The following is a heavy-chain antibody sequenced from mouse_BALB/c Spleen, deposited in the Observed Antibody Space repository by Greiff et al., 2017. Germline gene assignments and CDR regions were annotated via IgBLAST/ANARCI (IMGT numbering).Heavy chain of an antibody. J-gene: IGHJ4*01. D-gene: IGHD2-4*01. V-gene: IGHV1-55*01. Sequence: QVQLQQPGAELVKPGTSVKLSCTASGYTFTSYWLNWVKLRPGQGLEWIGDIYPGSGSTNYNEKFKSKATLTVDTSSSTAYMQLSSLASEDSALYYCARKGDYDSMDYWGQGTSVTVSS. CDR2: IYPGSGST. CDR1: GYTFTSYW. CDR3: ARKGDYDSMDY.